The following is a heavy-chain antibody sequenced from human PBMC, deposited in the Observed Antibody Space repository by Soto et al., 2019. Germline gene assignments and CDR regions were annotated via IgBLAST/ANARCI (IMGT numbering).Heavy chain of an antibody. CDR2: ISGSGGST. V-gene: IGHV3-23*01. J-gene: IGHJ4*02. CDR3: AKDGGYYDSSGYLYYFDY. Sequence: GGSLRLSCAASGFTFSSYAMSWVRQAPGKGLEWVSAISGSGGSTYYADSVKGRFTISRDNSKNTLYLQMNSLRAEDTAVYYCAKDGGYYDSSGYLYYFDYWGQGNLVTVSS. CDR1: GFTFSSYA. D-gene: IGHD3-22*01.